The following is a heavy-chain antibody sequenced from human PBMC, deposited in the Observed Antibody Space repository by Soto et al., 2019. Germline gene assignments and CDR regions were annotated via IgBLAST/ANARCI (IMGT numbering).Heavy chain of an antibody. CDR2: IIPTFGTG. J-gene: IGHJ6*02. Sequence: QVLLVQSGPEVKKPGSSVKVSCKASGGTFNNYAINWVRQAPGKGLGRLGGIIPTFGTGNYAQKFQGRVTITADESTKTAYMELNSLRAEDTAIYYCASFDGTLVRGGRSSPYEMDVWGQGTTVIVSS. V-gene: IGHV1-69*01. CDR3: ASFDGTLVRGGRSSPYEMDV. CDR1: GGTFNNYA. D-gene: IGHD3-10*01.